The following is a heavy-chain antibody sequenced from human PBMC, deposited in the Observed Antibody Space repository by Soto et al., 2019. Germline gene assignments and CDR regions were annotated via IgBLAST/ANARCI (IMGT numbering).Heavy chain of an antibody. V-gene: IGHV4-34*01. CDR2: INHSGST. CDR1: GGSFSGYY. J-gene: IGHJ4*02. D-gene: IGHD2-15*01. CDR3: ARGPRAAPYFDY. Sequence: QVQLQQWGAGLLKPSETLSLTCAVYGGSFSGYYWSWIRQPPGKGLEWIGEINHSGSTNYNPSLKSRVTISVDTSKNQFSLKLSSVTAADTAVYYCARGPRAAPYFDYWGQGTLVPVSS.